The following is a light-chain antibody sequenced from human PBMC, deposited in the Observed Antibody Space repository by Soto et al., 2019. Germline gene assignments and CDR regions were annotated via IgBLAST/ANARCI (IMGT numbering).Light chain of an antibody. V-gene: IGKV1-39*01. J-gene: IGKJ1*01. CDR3: QQSYSTPRT. CDR1: QNISTW. Sequence: DIQMTESRSTLSASVGDRVTITRRASQNISTWLAWFQEKPGKAHNLLIYDASSLQSGVPSRFSGSGSGTDFTLTISSLQPEDFATYYCQQSYSTPRTFGQGTKVDI. CDR2: DAS.